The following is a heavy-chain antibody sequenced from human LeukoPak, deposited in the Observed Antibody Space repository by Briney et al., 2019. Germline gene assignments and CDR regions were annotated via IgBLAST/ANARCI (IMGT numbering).Heavy chain of an antibody. CDR3: ARSGYLPLAKQPFDY. D-gene: IGHD3-3*01. Sequence: HGESLKISCKGSGYSFTSYWIGWVRQMPGKGLEWMGIIYPGDSDTRYSPSFQGQVTISADKSISTAYLQWSSLKASDTAMYYCARSGYLPLAKQPFDYWGQGTLVTVSS. V-gene: IGHV5-51*01. J-gene: IGHJ4*02. CDR1: GYSFTSYW. CDR2: IYPGDSDT.